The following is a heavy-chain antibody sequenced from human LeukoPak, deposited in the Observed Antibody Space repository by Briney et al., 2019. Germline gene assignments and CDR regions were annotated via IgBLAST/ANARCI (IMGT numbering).Heavy chain of an antibody. J-gene: IGHJ3*02. CDR2: IYYSGST. CDR3: ARGGIAAVLAMFAFDI. D-gene: IGHD6-13*01. Sequence: PSETLSLTCTVSGVSISSYYWSWIRQPPGKGLEWIGYIYYSGSTNYNPSLKSRVTISVDTSKNQFSLKLSSVTAADTAVYYCARGGIAAVLAMFAFDIWGQGTMVTVSS. V-gene: IGHV4-59*01. CDR1: GVSISSYY.